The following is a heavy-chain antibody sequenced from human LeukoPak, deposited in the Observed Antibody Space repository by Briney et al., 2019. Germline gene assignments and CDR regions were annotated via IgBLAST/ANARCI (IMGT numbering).Heavy chain of an antibody. D-gene: IGHD2-15*01. CDR1: GGTFSSYA. J-gene: IGHJ2*01. V-gene: IGHV1-69*06. Sequence: ASVKVSCKASGGTFSSYAISWVRQAPGQGLEWMGGIIPIFGTANYAQKFQGRVTITADKSTSTAYMELSSLRSEDTAVYYCARGGCSGGSCYPHWYFDLWGRGTLVTVSS. CDR3: ARGGCSGGSCYPHWYFDL. CDR2: IIPIFGTA.